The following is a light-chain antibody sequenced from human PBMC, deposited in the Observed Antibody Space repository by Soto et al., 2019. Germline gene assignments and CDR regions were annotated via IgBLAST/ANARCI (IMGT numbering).Light chain of an antibody. CDR2: DAS. CDR1: QSVSSY. V-gene: IGKV3-11*01. Sequence: EIGLTQSPATLSLSPGASATLSCRASQSVSSYLAWYQQKPGQAPTLLIYDASDLTTGIPGRFSGSGSGPDFALTTGGLEPEDFAVHYCQHHSDWPALSFGQGTRLEIK. CDR3: QHHSDWPALS. J-gene: IGKJ5*01.